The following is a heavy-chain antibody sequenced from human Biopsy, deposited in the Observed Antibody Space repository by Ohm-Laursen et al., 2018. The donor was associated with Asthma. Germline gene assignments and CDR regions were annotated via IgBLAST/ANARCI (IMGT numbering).Heavy chain of an antibody. D-gene: IGHD3-22*01. J-gene: IGHJ4*02. CDR2: IYYTGST. CDR3: ARAQDYYDSRGYYRSFDY. Sequence: TLSLTCTVSGGSVSSGGYYWTWIRQPPGKGLEWIGYIYYTGSTDYNPSLKSRVTISLDTSKNQFSLTLRSVTAADTAVYYCARAQDYYDSRGYYRSFDYWGQGTLVTVSS. V-gene: IGHV4-31*03. CDR1: GGSVSSGGYY.